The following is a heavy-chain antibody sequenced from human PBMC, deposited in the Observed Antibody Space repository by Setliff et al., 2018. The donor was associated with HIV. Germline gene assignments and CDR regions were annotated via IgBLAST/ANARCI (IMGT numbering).Heavy chain of an antibody. Sequence: ASVKVSCKASGYTFSNYGITWVRQAPGQGLEWMGWINAGNGNTKYSQKFQGRVTFTRDTSASTAYMELSSLRSEDTAVYYCAREGKFRYYYYMDVWGKGTTVTVSS. CDR2: INAGNGNT. D-gene: IGHD3-10*01. J-gene: IGHJ6*03. CDR1: GYTFSNYG. CDR3: AREGKFRYYYYMDV. V-gene: IGHV1-3*01.